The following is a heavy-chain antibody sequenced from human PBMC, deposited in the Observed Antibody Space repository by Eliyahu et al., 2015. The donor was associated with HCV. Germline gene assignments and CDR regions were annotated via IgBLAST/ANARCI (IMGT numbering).Heavy chain of an antibody. CDR3: ARAPDTDPRLWGSYRYYFDY. V-gene: IGHV4-59*01. D-gene: IGHD3-16*02. CDR2: IDCSGST. CDR1: GGSXSXXX. J-gene: IGHJ4*02. Sequence: QVQLQESGPGLVKPSETLSLTCTVSGGSXSXXXWSWIRQPPGKGLEWIGYIDCSGSTNYNPSLKSRVTISVDTSKNQFSLKLSSVTAADTAVYYCARAPDTDPRLWGSYRYYFDYWGQGTLVTVSS.